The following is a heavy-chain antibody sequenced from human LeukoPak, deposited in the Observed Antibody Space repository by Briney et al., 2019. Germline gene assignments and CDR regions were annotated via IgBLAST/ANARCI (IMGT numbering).Heavy chain of an antibody. V-gene: IGHV3-48*04. D-gene: IGHD3-22*01. CDR1: GFTFSSYG. Sequence: PGGTLRLSCAASGFTFSSYGMSWVRQAPGKGLEWVSYISSSGRTIYYVDSVKGRFTISRDNAKNSLYLQMKSLRGEDTAVYYCARYDSSGLDYWGQGTLVTVSS. CDR3: ARYDSSGLDY. J-gene: IGHJ4*02. CDR2: ISSSGRTI.